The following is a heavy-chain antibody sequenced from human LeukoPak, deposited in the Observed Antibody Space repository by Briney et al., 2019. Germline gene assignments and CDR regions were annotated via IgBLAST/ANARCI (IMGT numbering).Heavy chain of an antibody. CDR2: IHPGDSNT. CDR1: GYSFTSYW. V-gene: IGHV5-51*01. J-gene: IGHJ5*02. Sequence: GESLKISCKGSGYSFTSYWIGWVRQMPGKVLEWMGIIHPGDSNTRYSPSFQGQVTISADKSLSTAYLQWSSLKASDTAMYYCARTAVTMVRGLIVTYWFDPWGQGTLVTVSS. CDR3: ARTAVTMVRGLIVTYWFDP. D-gene: IGHD3-10*01.